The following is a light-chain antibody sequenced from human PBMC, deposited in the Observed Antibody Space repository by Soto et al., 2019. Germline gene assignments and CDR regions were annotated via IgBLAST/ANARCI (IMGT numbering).Light chain of an antibody. CDR1: SSNIGSNT. Sequence: QSVLTQPPSASGTPGQRVTISCSGSSSNIGSNTVNWYQQLPGTAPKLLIYSDNQRPAGVPDRFSGSKSGTSASLAISGLSSADEGDYYFAARDDSLNGDWVFGGGTKLTVL. J-gene: IGLJ3*02. CDR3: AARDDSLNGDWV. V-gene: IGLV1-44*01. CDR2: SDN.